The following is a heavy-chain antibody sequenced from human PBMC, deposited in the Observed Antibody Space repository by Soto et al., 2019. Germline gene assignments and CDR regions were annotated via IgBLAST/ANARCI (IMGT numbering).Heavy chain of an antibody. J-gene: IGHJ1*01. D-gene: IGHD2-21*02. CDR3: ARTATPHCAGDGFNAEYCQH. V-gene: IGHV5-51*03. CDR2: IYPGDSET. CDR1: GYSFTTFW. Sequence: EVQLVQSGAEVKRPGESLRISCKGSGYSFTTFWIGWVRHMPGKGLEWMGIIYPGDSETRYSPSFQGQVTMSADKSSSTAYLQWSSLKASDPGMYYCARTATPHCAGDGFNAEYCQHWGQGTLVTASS.